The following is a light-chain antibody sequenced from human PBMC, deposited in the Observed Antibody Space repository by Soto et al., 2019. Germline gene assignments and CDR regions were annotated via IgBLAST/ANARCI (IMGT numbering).Light chain of an antibody. CDR3: QQRFSGYS. J-gene: IGKJ2*03. CDR1: QSVSSY. V-gene: IGKV3-11*01. Sequence: IVLTQSPATLSLSPGERATLSCRASQSVSSYLAWYQQKPGQPPRLLIYDASNRPTGTPARFSGSGSGTGFTLTISSLEPEDFAVYYCQQRFSGYSFGQGTKLEIK. CDR2: DAS.